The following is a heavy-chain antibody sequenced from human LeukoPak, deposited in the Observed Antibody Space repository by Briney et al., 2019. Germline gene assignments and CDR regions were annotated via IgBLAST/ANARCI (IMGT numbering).Heavy chain of an antibody. CDR2: INPNSGGT. CDR3: ARAPGDCSGGSCYEESWFDP. V-gene: IGHV1-2*02. CDR1: GYTFTGYY. D-gene: IGHD2-15*01. J-gene: IGHJ5*02. Sequence: ASVKVSCKASGYTFTGYYMHWVRQAPGQGLEWMGWINPNSGGTNYAQKFQGRVTMTRDTSISTAYMELSSLRSEDMAVYYCARAPGDCSGGSCYEESWFDPWGQGTLVTVSS.